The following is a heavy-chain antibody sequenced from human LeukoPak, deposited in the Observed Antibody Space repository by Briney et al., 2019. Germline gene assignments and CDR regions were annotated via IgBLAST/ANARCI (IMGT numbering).Heavy chain of an antibody. CDR3: ARASGSGNYYHTY. V-gene: IGHV1-18*01. D-gene: IGHD3-10*01. Sequence: ASVKVSCKASGYTFPTYGITWVRQAPGQGLEWMGWISAHNGNTNYAQKYQGRVTMTTGTSTSTAYMELRSLRSDDTAVYYCARASGSGNYYHTYWGQGTLVTVSS. J-gene: IGHJ4*02. CDR2: ISAHNGNT. CDR1: GYTFPTYG.